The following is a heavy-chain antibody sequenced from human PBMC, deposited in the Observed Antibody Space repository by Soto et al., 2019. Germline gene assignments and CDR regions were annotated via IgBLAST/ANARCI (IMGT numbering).Heavy chain of an antibody. CDR3: AREPLKAAAGTGAFDI. D-gene: IGHD6-13*01. CDR2: INSDESST. V-gene: IGHV3-74*01. J-gene: IGHJ3*02. Sequence: GGSLRLSCAASGFTFSSYWMHWVRQAPGKGLVWVSRINSDESSTNYADSVKGRLTISRDNAKNTLYLQMNSLRAEDTAVYYCAREPLKAAAGTGAFDIWGQGTMVTVSS. CDR1: GFTFSSYW.